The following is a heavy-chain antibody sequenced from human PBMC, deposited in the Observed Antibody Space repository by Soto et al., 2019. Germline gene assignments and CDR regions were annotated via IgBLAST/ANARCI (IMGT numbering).Heavy chain of an antibody. V-gene: IGHV4-34*01. J-gene: IGHJ4*01. Sequence: PSETLSLTCAVYGGSFSGYYWSWIRQPPGKGLEWIGEINHSGSTNYNPSLKSRVTISVDTSKNQFSLKLSSVTAADTAVYYCARDLTGTTGGFDYWGHGTLVTVSS. CDR1: GGSFSGYY. CDR3: ARDLTGTTGGFDY. CDR2: INHSGST. D-gene: IGHD1-20*01.